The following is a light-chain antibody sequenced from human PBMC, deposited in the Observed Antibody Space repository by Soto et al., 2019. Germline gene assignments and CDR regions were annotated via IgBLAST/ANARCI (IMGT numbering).Light chain of an antibody. CDR1: QSVSSY. CDR3: QQRSNWPPG. V-gene: IGKV3-11*01. J-gene: IGKJ5*01. Sequence: EIVLTQSPATLSLSPGERATLSCRASQSVSSYLAWYQQKPGQAPRLLIYDASNWATGIPARFSGSGSGTDFTLTISSLEPEDFAVYYCQQRSNWPPGFGQGTRLEIK. CDR2: DAS.